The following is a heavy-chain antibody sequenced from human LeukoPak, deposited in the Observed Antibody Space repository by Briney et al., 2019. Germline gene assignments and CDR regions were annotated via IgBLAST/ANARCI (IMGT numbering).Heavy chain of an antibody. V-gene: IGHV3-9*01. CDR2: ISWNSGSI. J-gene: IGHJ4*02. CDR1: GFTFDDYA. Sequence: GGSLRLSCAASGFTFDDYAMHWVRRAPGKGLEWVSGISWNSGSIGYADSVKGRFTISRDNAKNSLYLQMNSLRAEDTALYYCAKDSGRWSFDYWGQGTLVTVSS. CDR3: AKDSGRWSFDY. D-gene: IGHD6-19*01.